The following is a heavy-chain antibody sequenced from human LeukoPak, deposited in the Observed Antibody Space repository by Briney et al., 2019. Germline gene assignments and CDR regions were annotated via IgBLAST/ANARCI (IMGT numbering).Heavy chain of an antibody. CDR1: GGTFSSYA. CDR2: IIPILGIA. J-gene: IGHJ3*02. D-gene: IGHD1-1*01. Sequence: SVKVSCKASGGTFSSYAISWVRQAPGQGLEWMGRIIPILGIANYAQKFQGRVTITADKSTSTAYMELSSLRSEDTAVHYCAITLNWNDVFAFDIWGQGTMVTVSS. CDR3: AITLNWNDVFAFDI. V-gene: IGHV1-69*04.